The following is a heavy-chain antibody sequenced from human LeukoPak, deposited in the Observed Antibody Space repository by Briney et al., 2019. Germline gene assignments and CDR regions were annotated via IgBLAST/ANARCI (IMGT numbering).Heavy chain of an antibody. Sequence: PGGSLRLSCAASGFTFSKYWMSWVRQAPGKRLEWVANIKQEVREKYYVGSVNGRFTISRDNAKTSLYLQMNSLRVEDTAVYYCVRDCEATRACPHPVDYWGQGTLVTVSS. CDR2: IKQEVREK. CDR1: GFTFSKYW. V-gene: IGHV3-7*01. J-gene: IGHJ4*02. CDR3: VRDCEATRACPHPVDY.